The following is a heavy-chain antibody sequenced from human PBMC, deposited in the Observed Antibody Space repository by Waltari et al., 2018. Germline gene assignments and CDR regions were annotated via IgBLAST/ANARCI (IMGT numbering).Heavy chain of an antibody. Sequence: EVQLVESGGGLVQPGGSLRLTCAASGITVSNSYMSWVRQAPGMGLEWVSVIYSDGHTYYADSVKGRFTISRDSSKNTLFLQMNSLRVEDTAVYYCARDGYIGRAGYWGQGALVTVSS. J-gene: IGHJ4*02. CDR1: GITVSNSY. V-gene: IGHV3-66*01. CDR3: ARDGYIGRAGY. D-gene: IGHD5-12*01. CDR2: IYSDGHT.